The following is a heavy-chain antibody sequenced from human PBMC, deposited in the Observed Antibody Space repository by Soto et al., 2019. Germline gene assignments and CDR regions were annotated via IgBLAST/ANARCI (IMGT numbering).Heavy chain of an antibody. D-gene: IGHD3-16*02. V-gene: IGHV1-2*02. CDR3: AKGGAIVAAGTRVYLDNAMDV. CDR1: GYTFTGYY. J-gene: IGHJ6*02. CDR2: INPNSGDT. Sequence: ASVKVSCKASGYTFTGYYVHWVRQAPGQGLEWMGWINPNSGDTYLAQRFQGRVTMNRDTSIGTAYMELRGLTSDDTAEYYCAKGGAIVAAGTRVYLDNAMDVWGEGTRVTVSS.